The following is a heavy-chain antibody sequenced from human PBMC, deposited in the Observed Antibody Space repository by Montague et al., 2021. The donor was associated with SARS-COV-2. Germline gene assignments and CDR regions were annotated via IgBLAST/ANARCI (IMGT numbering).Heavy chain of an antibody. D-gene: IGHD2-2*01. CDR1: GGSISSGSYY. Sequence: TLSLTCTVSGGSISSGSYYWSWIRQPAGKGLEWIGRIYTSGSTNYNPSLKSRVTISVDTSKNQFSLKLGSVTAADTAVYYCARDVGVPLAPPYSWFDPWGQGTLVTVSS. CDR3: ARDVGVPLAPPYSWFDP. J-gene: IGHJ5*02. V-gene: IGHV4-61*02. CDR2: IYTSGST.